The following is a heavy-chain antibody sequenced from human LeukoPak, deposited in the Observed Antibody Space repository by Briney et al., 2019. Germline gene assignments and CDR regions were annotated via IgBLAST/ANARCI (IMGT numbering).Heavy chain of an antibody. D-gene: IGHD2-2*01. Sequence: SETLSLTCTVSGGSISSYYWSWIRQPPGKGLEWIGYIYYSGSTSYNPSLKTRVTISVDTSKNQFSLKLTSVSAADTAVYYCARGSGYCSRTSCYLYHFDSWGQGTLVTVSS. CDR3: ARGSGYCSRTSCYLYHFDS. V-gene: IGHV4-59*01. J-gene: IGHJ4*02. CDR1: GGSISSYY. CDR2: IYYSGST.